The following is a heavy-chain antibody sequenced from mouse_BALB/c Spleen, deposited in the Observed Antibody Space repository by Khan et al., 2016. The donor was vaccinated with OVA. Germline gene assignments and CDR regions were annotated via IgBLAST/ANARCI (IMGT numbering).Heavy chain of an antibody. CDR3: AREEALYYFDY. D-gene: IGHD3-2*02. J-gene: IGHJ2*01. V-gene: IGHV1S132*01. CDR2: IYPGTDNT. Sequence: QIQLVQSGAELVRPGASVKLSCKTSGYIFTSYWIHWVKQRSGQGLEWIARIYPGTDNTSYNEKFKDKATLTSDKSSSTAYMQLSSLKSEDSAVYCCAREEALYYFDYWGQGTTLTVSA. CDR1: GYIFTSYW.